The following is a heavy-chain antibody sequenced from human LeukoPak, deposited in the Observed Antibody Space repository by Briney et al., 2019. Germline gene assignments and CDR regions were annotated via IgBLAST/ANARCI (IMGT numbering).Heavy chain of an antibody. Sequence: SETLSLTCTVSGGSISSYYWSWIRQPPGKGLEWIGYIYYSGSTNYNPSLKSRVTISVDTSKNQFSLKLSSVTAADTAVYYCARARGILWFGELLRSYMDVWGKGTTVTVSS. CDR1: GGSISSYY. V-gene: IGHV4-59*12. CDR3: ARARGILWFGELLRSYMDV. CDR2: IYYSGST. J-gene: IGHJ6*03. D-gene: IGHD3-10*01.